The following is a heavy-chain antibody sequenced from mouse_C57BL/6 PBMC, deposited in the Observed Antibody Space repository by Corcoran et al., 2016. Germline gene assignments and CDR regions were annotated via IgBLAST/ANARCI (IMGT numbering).Heavy chain of an antibody. V-gene: IGHV3-6*01. CDR2: ISYDGSN. J-gene: IGHJ4*01. Sequence: DVQLQESGPGLVKPSQSLSLTCSVTGYSITSGYYWNWIRQFPGNKLEWMGYISYDGSNNYNPSLKNRISITRDTSKNQFFLKLNSVTTEDTATYYCEGLDYGTGYAMDYWGQGTSVTVSS. CDR3: EGLDYGTGYAMDY. D-gene: IGHD1-1*01. CDR1: GYSITSGYY.